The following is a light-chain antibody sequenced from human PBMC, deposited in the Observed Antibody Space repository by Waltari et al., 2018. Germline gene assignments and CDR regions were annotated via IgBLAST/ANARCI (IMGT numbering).Light chain of an antibody. CDR3: CSYAGSYTWV. J-gene: IGLJ3*02. CDR2: DVS. Sequence: QSALTQPRSVSGSPGQSVTIPCTGNSRNVGVYNYVSWYQQHPGKAPKVMIYDVSKRPSGVPDRYSGSKSGNTASLTISGLQTEDEADYYCCSYAGSYTWVFGGGTRLTVL. CDR1: SRNVGVYNY. V-gene: IGLV2-11*01.